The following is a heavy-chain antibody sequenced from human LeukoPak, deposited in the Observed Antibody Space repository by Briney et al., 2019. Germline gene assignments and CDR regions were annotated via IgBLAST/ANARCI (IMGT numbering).Heavy chain of an antibody. CDR2: ISSSGSTI. CDR3: AREYYYGSGIDY. J-gene: IGHJ4*02. D-gene: IGHD3-10*01. V-gene: IGHV3-11*04. Sequence: PGGSLRLSCATSGFSFTEYWMGWVRQAPGKGLEWVSYISSSGSTIYYADSVKGRFTISRDNAKNSLYLQMNSLRAEDTAVYYCAREYYYGSGIDYWGQGTLVTVSS. CDR1: GFSFTEYW.